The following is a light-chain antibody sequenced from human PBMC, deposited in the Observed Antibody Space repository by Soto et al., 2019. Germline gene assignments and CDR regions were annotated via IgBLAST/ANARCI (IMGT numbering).Light chain of an antibody. J-gene: IGKJ1*01. CDR1: QSISAN. V-gene: IGKV3-15*01. CDR2: GAS. Sequence: EIVMTQSPATLSVSPGDRATLSCRASQSISANLAWYQQKPGQTPRLLIYGASTRASGVPAKFSGSGSGTEFTLTISNLQPDDFATYYCQQYDSYSSGPFGQGTKVDIK. CDR3: QQYDSYSSGP.